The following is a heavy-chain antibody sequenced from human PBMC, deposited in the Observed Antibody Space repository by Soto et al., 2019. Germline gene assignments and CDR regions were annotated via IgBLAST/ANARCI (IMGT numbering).Heavy chain of an antibody. CDR1: GFTFSDHY. CDR3: TRVRLGSRRSSDY. D-gene: IGHD6-13*01. J-gene: IGHJ4*02. CDR2: IKNKANSYTR. V-gene: IGHV3-72*01. Sequence: EVQLVESGGGLVQPEGSLRLSCAASGFTFSDHYMDWVRQAPGKGLEWVGRIKNKANSYTREYAAPVKGSFIISRDDSKISALLKMNRLKTDDTAGYCCTRVRLGSRRSSDYWGQGILVTVSS.